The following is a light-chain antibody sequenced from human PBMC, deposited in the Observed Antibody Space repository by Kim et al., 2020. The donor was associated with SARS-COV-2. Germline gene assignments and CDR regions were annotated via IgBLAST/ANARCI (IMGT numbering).Light chain of an antibody. CDR1: SSNIGSNY. V-gene: IGLV1-47*01. Sequence: RVTISCSGSSSNIGSNYVYCYQQLPGTAPKLLIYRNNQRPSGVPDRFSGSKSGTSASLAISGLRSEDEADYYCAAWDDSLSGVVFGGGTQLTVL. CDR2: RNN. J-gene: IGLJ2*01. CDR3: AAWDDSLSGVV.